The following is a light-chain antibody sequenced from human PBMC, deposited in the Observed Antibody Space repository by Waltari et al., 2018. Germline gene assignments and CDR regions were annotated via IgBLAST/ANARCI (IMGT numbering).Light chain of an antibody. J-gene: IGLJ2*01. CDR1: SSNIGTYY. V-gene: IGLV1-47*01. CDR3: AVWDDSLTGQVI. CDR2: RNN. Sequence: QSVLTQPPSASGTPGQRVTISCSGSSSNIGTYYVSCYHQPPGTAPKLLIYRNNQRPSGVPDRFSGSKSGTSASLAISGLRSEDEADYYCAVWDDSLTGQVIFGGGTKLTVL.